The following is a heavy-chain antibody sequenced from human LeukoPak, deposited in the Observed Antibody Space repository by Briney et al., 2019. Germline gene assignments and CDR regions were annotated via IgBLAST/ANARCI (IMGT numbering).Heavy chain of an antibody. CDR1: GFAFSSYW. V-gene: IGHV3-74*03. CDR3: ARDKSGYDSSGRGDY. CDR2: INGDGSYT. Sequence: PGGSLRLSCAASGFAFSSYWMHWVRQVPGKGLVWLSRINGDGSYTKYADSVKGRFTISRDNAQNTLFLQMNSLSAEDTAVYFCARDKSGYDSSGRGDYWGQGTLVTVSS. J-gene: IGHJ4*02. D-gene: IGHD3-22*01.